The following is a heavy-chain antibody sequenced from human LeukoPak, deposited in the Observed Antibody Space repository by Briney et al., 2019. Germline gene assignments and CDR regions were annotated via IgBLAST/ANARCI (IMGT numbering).Heavy chain of an antibody. Sequence: GGSLRLSCAASGFTFSSYSMNWVRQAPGKGLEWVSYISSSSSTIYYADSVKGRFTISRDNAKNSLYLQMNSLRAEDTAVYYCARVLADYGSGSYYIDYWGQGTLVTVSS. CDR3: ARVLADYGSGSYYIDY. D-gene: IGHD3-10*01. J-gene: IGHJ4*02. CDR2: ISSSSSTI. V-gene: IGHV3-48*01. CDR1: GFTFSSYS.